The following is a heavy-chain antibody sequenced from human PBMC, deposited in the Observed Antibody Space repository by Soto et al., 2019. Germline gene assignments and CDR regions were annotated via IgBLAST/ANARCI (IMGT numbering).Heavy chain of an antibody. CDR1: GYTFTGYY. Sequence: QVQLVQSGAEVKKPGASVKVSCKASGYTFTGYYMHWVRQAPGQGLEWMGWINPNSGGTNYAQKFQGRVTMTRDTSISTAYMELSRLRSDDTAVYYCARGCRVTTPYYYYGMDVWGQGTTVTVSS. V-gene: IGHV1-2*02. CDR2: INPNSGGT. J-gene: IGHJ6*02. CDR3: ARGCRVTTPYYYYGMDV. D-gene: IGHD4-17*01.